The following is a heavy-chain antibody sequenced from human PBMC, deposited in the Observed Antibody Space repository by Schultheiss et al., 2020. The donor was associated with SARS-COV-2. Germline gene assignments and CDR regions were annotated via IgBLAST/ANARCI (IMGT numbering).Heavy chain of an antibody. D-gene: IGHD3-3*01. Sequence: GGSLRLSCAASGFIFNSYGMHWVRQAPGKGLEWVAIIYFDGSNTYYADSVKGRFTISRDNSKNTLYLQMNSLRAEDTALYYCAKHGSASNYDFWSGPASLDVWGQGTTVTVSS. CDR2: IYFDGSNT. V-gene: IGHV3-33*06. J-gene: IGHJ6*02. CDR3: AKHGSASNYDFWSGPASLDV. CDR1: GFIFNSYG.